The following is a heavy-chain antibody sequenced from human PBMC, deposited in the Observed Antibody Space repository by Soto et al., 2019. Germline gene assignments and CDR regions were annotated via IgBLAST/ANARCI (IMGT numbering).Heavy chain of an antibody. CDR2: ISGSGGST. CDR1: GFTFSSYA. Sequence: GGSLRLSCAASGFTFSSYAMHWVRQAPGKGLEYVSAISGSGGSTYYADSVKGRFTISRDNSKNTLYLQMNSLRAEDTAVYYCAKTKWELLRGGYYYGMDVWGQGTTVTVSS. D-gene: IGHD1-26*01. V-gene: IGHV3-23*01. CDR3: AKTKWELLRGGYYYGMDV. J-gene: IGHJ6*02.